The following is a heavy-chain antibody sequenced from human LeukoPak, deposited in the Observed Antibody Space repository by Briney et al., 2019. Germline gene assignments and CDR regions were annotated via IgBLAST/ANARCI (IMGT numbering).Heavy chain of an antibody. D-gene: IGHD2-21*02. V-gene: IGHV3-21*06. CDR2: IDASGNYI. CDR1: GFNFRTYN. Sequence: PGGSLRLSCGASGFNFRTYNMNSVRQAPGKGLEWVSFIDASGNYIQYADSMKGRFTISRDNAQNSLFLQLNSLRVEDTAVYYCAREKGVTLRAYDIWGQGTMVTVSS. CDR3: AREKGVTLRAYDI. J-gene: IGHJ3*02.